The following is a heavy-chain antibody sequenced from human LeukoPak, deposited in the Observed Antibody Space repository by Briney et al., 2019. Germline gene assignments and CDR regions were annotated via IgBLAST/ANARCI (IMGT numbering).Heavy chain of an antibody. CDR2: IYSGGNT. J-gene: IGHJ4*02. CDR1: GFTVSSNY. CDR3: AGNYGPYYFDY. D-gene: IGHD3-10*01. V-gene: IGHV3-53*01. Sequence: PGGSLRLSCAVSGFTVSSNYMSWVRQAPGKGLEWVSVIYSGGNTYYADSVKGRFTISRDNSKNTLYLQMNSLRAEDTAVYYCAGNYGPYYFDYWGQGTLVTVSS.